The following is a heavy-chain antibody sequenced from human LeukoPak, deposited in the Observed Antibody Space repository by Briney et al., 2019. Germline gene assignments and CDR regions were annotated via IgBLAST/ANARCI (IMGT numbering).Heavy chain of an antibody. V-gene: IGHV3-30*19. Sequence: PGGSLRLSCAASGFIFSNYGMHWVRQAPGKGLEWVAVISYDGSNKYYAGSVKGRFTISRDNSKNTLYLQMNSLRAEDTAVYYCARGTYCSGGSCYVEDWFDPWGQGTLVTVSS. CDR1: GFIFSNYG. CDR2: ISYDGSNK. CDR3: ARGTYCSGGSCYVEDWFDP. J-gene: IGHJ5*02. D-gene: IGHD2-15*01.